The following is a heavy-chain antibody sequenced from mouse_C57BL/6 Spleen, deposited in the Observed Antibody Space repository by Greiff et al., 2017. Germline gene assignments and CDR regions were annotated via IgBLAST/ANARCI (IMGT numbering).Heavy chain of an antibody. Sequence: EVKLMESGPGLVKPSQSLSLTCSVTGYSITSGYYWNWIRQFPGNKLEWMGYISYDGSNNYNPSLKNRISITRDTSKNQFFLKLNSVITEDTATYYCARDPAYGNYYAMDYWGQGTSVTVSS. D-gene: IGHD1-1*01. J-gene: IGHJ4*01. CDR3: ARDPAYGNYYAMDY. CDR1: GYSITSGYY. V-gene: IGHV3-6*01. CDR2: ISYDGSN.